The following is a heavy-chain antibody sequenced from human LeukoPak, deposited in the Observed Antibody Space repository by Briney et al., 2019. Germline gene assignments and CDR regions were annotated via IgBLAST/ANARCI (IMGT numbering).Heavy chain of an antibody. J-gene: IGHJ3*02. Sequence: ASVKVSCKASGYTFTSYAMNWVRQAPGQGLEWMGCINTNTGNPTYAQGFTGRFVFSLDTSVSTAYLQISSLKAEDTAVYYCARAGDSSGYNDAFDIWGQGTMVTVSS. D-gene: IGHD3-22*01. CDR2: INTNTGNP. V-gene: IGHV7-4-1*02. CDR1: GYTFTSYA. CDR3: ARAGDSSGYNDAFDI.